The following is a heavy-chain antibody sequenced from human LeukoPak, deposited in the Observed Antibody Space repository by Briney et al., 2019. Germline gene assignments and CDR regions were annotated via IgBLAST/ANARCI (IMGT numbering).Heavy chain of an antibody. J-gene: IGHJ4*02. D-gene: IGHD3-9*01. V-gene: IGHV3-23*01. CDR2: IGTTDGNT. CDR3: AEGYGDTLTTGSRLLDY. Sequence: PGGSLRLSCVVSGFTFSNYAMNWLRQAPGRGLEWVSVIGTTDGNTAHGDFVKGRFTISRDNSKNTVYLQMNSLRAEDTAVYYCAEGYGDTLTTGSRLLDYWGQGTLVTVSS. CDR1: GFTFSNYA.